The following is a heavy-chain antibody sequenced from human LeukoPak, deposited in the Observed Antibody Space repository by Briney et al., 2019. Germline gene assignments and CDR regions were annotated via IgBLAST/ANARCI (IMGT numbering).Heavy chain of an antibody. J-gene: IGHJ5*02. CDR3: ARREDVVVVAASGFDP. D-gene: IGHD2-15*01. CDR2: IYYSGST. Sequence: PSETLSLTCTVSGGSISSSSYYWSWIRQPPGKGLEWIGSIYYSGSTYYNPSLKSRVTISVDTSKNQFSLKLSSVTAADTAVYYCARREDVVVVAASGFDPWGQGTLVTVSS. V-gene: IGHV4-39*07. CDR1: GGSISSSSYY.